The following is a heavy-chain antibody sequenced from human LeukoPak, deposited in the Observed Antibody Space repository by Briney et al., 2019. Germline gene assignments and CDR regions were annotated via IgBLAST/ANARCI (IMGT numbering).Heavy chain of an antibody. D-gene: IGHD3-22*01. Sequence: PGGSLRLSCAASGFTFSSYAMSWVRQAPGKGLERVSAISGSGGSTYYADSVKGRFTISRDNSKNTLYLQMNSLRAEDTAVYYCARSDVEDYDSSGCFDYWGQGTLVTVSS. J-gene: IGHJ4*02. CDR3: ARSDVEDYDSSGCFDY. CDR2: ISGSGGST. CDR1: GFTFSSYA. V-gene: IGHV3-23*01.